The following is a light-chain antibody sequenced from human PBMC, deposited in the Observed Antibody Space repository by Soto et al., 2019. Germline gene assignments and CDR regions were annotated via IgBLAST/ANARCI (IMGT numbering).Light chain of an antibody. J-gene: IGKJ5*01. CDR2: DAS. V-gene: IGKV3-20*01. CDR1: QTVTNDY. Sequence: EGVLTQSRVTLTLPPVEIVTLSCKASQTVTNDYLAWYQQKDGQAPRLLIYDASTRATGVPDRFSGSGSGPEYTLTITRLEPEDFAVYSCQQYGFSPISFGQGTRLEI. CDR3: QQYGFSPIS.